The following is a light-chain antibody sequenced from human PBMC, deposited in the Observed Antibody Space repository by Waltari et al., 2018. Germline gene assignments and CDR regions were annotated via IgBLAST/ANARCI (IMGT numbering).Light chain of an antibody. V-gene: IGLV1-40*01. Sequence: SVLTQPPSVSGAPGQSVTIPCTWSRSNLGERHDLHSYQQIPGTAPKHLIFGNTTRPSGVPDRFSGSYSVTSASPAITGLQAEGEADYYCQSYDISQSGVVFGGGTKLTVL. CDR3: QSYDISQSGVV. CDR1: RSNLGERHD. CDR2: GNT. J-gene: IGLJ3*02.